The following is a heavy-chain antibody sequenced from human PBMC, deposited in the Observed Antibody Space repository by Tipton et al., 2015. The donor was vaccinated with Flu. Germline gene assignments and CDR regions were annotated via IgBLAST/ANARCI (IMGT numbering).Heavy chain of an antibody. CDR1: GGSISSSNW. J-gene: IGHJ4*02. CDR2: IYHSGST. D-gene: IGHD6-13*01. V-gene: IGHV4-4*02. Sequence: AVSGGSISSSNWWSWVRQPPGKRLEWIGEIYHSGSTNYNPSLKSRVTISVDKSKNQFSLKLSSVTAADTAVYYCASWLSSSWYSSYFDYWGQGTLVTVSS. CDR3: ASWLSSSWYSSYFDY.